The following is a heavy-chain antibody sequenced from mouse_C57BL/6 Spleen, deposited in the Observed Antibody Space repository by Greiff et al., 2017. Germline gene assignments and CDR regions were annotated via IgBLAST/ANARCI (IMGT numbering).Heavy chain of an antibody. D-gene: IGHD2-4*01. V-gene: IGHV1-55*01. Sequence: QVQLQQPGAELVKPGASVKMSCKASGYTFTSYWITWVKQRPGQGLEWIGDIYPGSGSTNYNEKFKSKATLTVDTSSSTAYMQRSSLTSEDSAVYYCARGGITTRFYYFDYWGQGTTLTVSS. CDR1: GYTFTSYW. J-gene: IGHJ2*01. CDR2: IYPGSGST. CDR3: ARGGITTRFYYFDY.